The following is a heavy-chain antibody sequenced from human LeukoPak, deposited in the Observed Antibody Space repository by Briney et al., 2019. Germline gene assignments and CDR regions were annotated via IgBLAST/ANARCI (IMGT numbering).Heavy chain of an antibody. CDR1: GFTFSSYG. J-gene: IGHJ4*02. Sequence: GGSLRLSCAASGFTFSSYGMHWVRQAPGKGLEWVAVIWYDGSNKYYADSVKGRFTISRDNSKNTLYLQMNGLRAEDTAVYYCARDIEVAGPSDYWGQGTLVTVSS. CDR3: ARDIEVAGPSDY. V-gene: IGHV3-33*01. CDR2: IWYDGSNK. D-gene: IGHD6-19*01.